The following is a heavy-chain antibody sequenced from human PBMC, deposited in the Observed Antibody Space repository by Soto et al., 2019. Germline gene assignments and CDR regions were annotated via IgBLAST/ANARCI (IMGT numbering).Heavy chain of an antibody. D-gene: IGHD2-15*01. J-gene: IGHJ3*02. CDR2: IYSGGST. Sequence: GGSLRLSCAASGFTVSSNYMSWVRQAPGKGLEWVSVIYSGGSTYYADSVKGRFTISRHNSKNTLYLQMNSLRAEDTAVYYCARAGGVCSGGSCYPHAFDIWGQGTMVTVSS. CDR1: GFTVSSNY. V-gene: IGHV3-53*04. CDR3: ARAGGVCSGGSCYPHAFDI.